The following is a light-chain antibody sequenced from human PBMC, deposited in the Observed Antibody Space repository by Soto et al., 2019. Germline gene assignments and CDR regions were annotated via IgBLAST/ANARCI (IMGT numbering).Light chain of an antibody. CDR2: SNN. Sequence: QSALTQPPSASGTPGQRVTISCSGSSSNIGSNYVYWYQQLPGTAPKLLIYSNNQRPSGVPDRSSGSKSGTSASLAISGLRSEDEADYYCAAWDDSLSGYVFGTGTKVTVL. V-gene: IGLV1-47*02. CDR3: AAWDDSLSGYV. J-gene: IGLJ1*01. CDR1: SSNIGSNY.